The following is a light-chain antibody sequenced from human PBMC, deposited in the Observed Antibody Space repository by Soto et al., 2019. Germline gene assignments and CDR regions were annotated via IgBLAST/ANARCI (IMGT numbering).Light chain of an antibody. V-gene: IGLV2-14*01. J-gene: IGLJ2*01. Sequence: QSALTQPASVSGSPGQSITISCTGTSSDVGGYNYVSWYQQHPGKAPKLMIYDVSNRPSGVSNRFSGSKSGNTASLTISGLQPEDEADYYCSSYTSSSPYVVFGGGTKVTVL. CDR3: SSYTSSSPYVV. CDR2: DVS. CDR1: SSDVGGYNY.